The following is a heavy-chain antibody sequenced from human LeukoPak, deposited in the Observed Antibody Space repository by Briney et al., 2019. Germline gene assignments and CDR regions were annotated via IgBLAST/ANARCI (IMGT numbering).Heavy chain of an antibody. CDR2: MYTSGST. V-gene: IGHV4-4*07. J-gene: IGHJ2*01. CDR1: GGSISSYY. D-gene: IGHD3-22*01. Sequence: SETLFLTCTVSGGSISSYYWSWIRQPAGQGLKYIGRMYTSGSTNYNPSLKSRVTISVDRSKHEFFLKLSSGTAADTAVYYCARGYDGSGYYYRNWYFDLWGRGTLVTVSS. CDR3: ARGYDGSGYYYRNWYFDL.